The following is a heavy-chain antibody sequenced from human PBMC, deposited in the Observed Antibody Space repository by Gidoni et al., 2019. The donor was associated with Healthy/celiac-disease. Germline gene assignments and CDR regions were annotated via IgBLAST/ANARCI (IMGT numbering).Heavy chain of an antibody. V-gene: IGHV3-23*01. Sequence: EVQLLESGGGLVQPGGSLRLSCAASGFPFSSYAMGWVRQAPGKGLEWVAASSGSGGSKYDADSVKGRFTISRDNSKNTLYLKMNSLRAEDTAVYYCAKDIRRIQRWPGPFDYWGQGTLVTVSS. J-gene: IGHJ4*02. CDR1: GFPFSSYA. CDR3: AKDIRRIQRWPGPFDY. CDR2: SSGSGGSK. D-gene: IGHD5-18*01.